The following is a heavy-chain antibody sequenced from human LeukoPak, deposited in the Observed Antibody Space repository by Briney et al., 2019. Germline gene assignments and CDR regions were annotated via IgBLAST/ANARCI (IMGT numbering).Heavy chain of an antibody. D-gene: IGHD3-22*01. CDR3: ARPQGSGYNNWFDP. CDR1: GGSFSGYY. Sequence: PSETLSLTCAVYGGSFSGYYWSWIRQPPGKGLEWIGEINHSGSTNYNPSLKSRVTISVDTSKNQFSLKLSSVTAADTAVYYCARPQGSGYNNWFDPWGQGTLVTVSS. V-gene: IGHV4-34*01. CDR2: INHSGST. J-gene: IGHJ5*02.